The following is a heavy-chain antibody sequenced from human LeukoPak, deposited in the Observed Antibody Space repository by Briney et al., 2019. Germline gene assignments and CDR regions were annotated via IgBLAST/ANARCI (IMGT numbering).Heavy chain of an antibody. CDR2: IYYNGST. Sequence: SETLSLTCTVSGGSINTYYWSWIRQPPGKGLEWIGNIYYNGSTNYNPSLKSRVTISVDTSKNQFSLKLGSVTAADTAVYYCARGERPNEYISSWHPSSAEYFQHWGQGTLVTVSS. D-gene: IGHD6-13*01. V-gene: IGHV4-59*01. CDR1: GGSINTYY. CDR3: ARGERPNEYISSWHPSSAEYFQH. J-gene: IGHJ1*01.